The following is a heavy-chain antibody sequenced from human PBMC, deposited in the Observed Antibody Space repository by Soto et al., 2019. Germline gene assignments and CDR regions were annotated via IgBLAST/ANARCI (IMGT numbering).Heavy chain of an antibody. V-gene: IGHV4-31*03. CDR3: ARYYVPRGVRYYDSSGSLDAFDI. CDR2: IYYSGST. D-gene: IGHD3-22*01. CDR1: GVSISSGGYY. J-gene: IGHJ3*02. Sequence: SETLSLTCTVSGVSISSGGYYWSWIRQHPGKGLEWIGYIYYSGSTYYNPSLKSRVTISVDTSKNQFSLKLSPVTAEDTAVYYCARYYVPRGVRYYDSSGSLDAFDIWGQGTMVTVSS.